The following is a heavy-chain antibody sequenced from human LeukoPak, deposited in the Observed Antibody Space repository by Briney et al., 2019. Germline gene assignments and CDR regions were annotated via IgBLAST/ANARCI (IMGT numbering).Heavy chain of an antibody. D-gene: IGHD6-19*01. CDR3: ARERYRSGWYYFDY. CDR2: ISAYNGNT. Sequence: GASVKVSCKASGYTFTSYGISWVRQAPGQGLEWMGWISAYNGNTNYAQKLQGRVTMTTDTSTSTAYMELRSLRSDDTAVYYCARERYRSGWYYFDYWGQGTLVTVSS. CDR1: GYTFTSYG. V-gene: IGHV1-18*01. J-gene: IGHJ4*02.